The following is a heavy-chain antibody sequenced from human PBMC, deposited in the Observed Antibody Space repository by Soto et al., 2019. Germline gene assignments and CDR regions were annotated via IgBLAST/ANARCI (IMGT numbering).Heavy chain of an antibody. CDR3: ARARLIAAAGPSDY. D-gene: IGHD6-13*01. CDR1: GGTFSSYA. V-gene: IGHV1-69*06. Sequence: SVKVSCKASGGTFSSYAISWVRQAPGQGLEWMGGIIPIFGTANYAQKFQGRVTITADKSTSTAYMELSSLRSEDTAVYYCARARLIAAAGPSDYWGQGTLVTVSS. J-gene: IGHJ4*02. CDR2: IIPIFGTA.